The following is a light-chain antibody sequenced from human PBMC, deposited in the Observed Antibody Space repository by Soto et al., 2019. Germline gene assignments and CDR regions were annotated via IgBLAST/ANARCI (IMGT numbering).Light chain of an antibody. CDR1: QSISPY. CDR3: QQSNSYPWT. CDR2: MAS. J-gene: IGKJ1*01. V-gene: IGKV1-5*03. Sequence: MTQSPSTLSASAGDRVTITCRASQSISPYLAWYQQKPGKAPKLLIYMASSLQSGVPSRFSGSGSGTEFTLTISSLQPDDFATYYCQQSNSYPWTFGQGTQVDIK.